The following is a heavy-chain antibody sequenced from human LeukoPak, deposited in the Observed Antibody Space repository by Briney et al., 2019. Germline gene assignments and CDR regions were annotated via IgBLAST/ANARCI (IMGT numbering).Heavy chain of an antibody. J-gene: IGHJ5*02. CDR1: GGSISSSSYY. Sequence: SETLSLTCTVSGGSISSSSYYWGWIRQPPGKGLEWIGSIYYSGSTYYNPSLKSRVTMSVDTSKNQFSLKLSSVTAADTAVYYCARGRYCSGGSCYGGEVRFDPWGQGTLVTVSS. CDR3: ARGRYCSGGSCYGGEVRFDP. D-gene: IGHD2-15*01. V-gene: IGHV4-39*07. CDR2: IYYSGST.